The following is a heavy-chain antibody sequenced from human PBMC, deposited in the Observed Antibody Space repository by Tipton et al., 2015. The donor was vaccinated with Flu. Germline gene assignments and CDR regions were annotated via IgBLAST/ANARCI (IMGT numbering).Heavy chain of an antibody. V-gene: IGHV3-23*01. CDR3: AKVRYDFWSGYYTGEYYYYYMDV. CDR2: ISGSGGST. Sequence: SLRLSCAASGFTFSSYAMSWVRQAPGKGLEWVSAISGSGGSTYYADSVKGRFTISRDNSKNTLYLQMNSLRAEDTAVYYCAKVRYDFWSGYYTGEYYYYYMDVWGKGTTVTVSS. D-gene: IGHD3-3*01. J-gene: IGHJ6*03. CDR1: GFTFSSYA.